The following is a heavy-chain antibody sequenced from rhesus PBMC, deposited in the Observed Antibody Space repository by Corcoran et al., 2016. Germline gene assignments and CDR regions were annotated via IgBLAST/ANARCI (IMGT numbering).Heavy chain of an antibody. CDR3: WLDQFDV. Sequence: QVQLQESGPGLVTPSETLSLTCAVSGGSISDSYFWSWVRQPPGKGLEWIGYIYGGGGDTSYNTSLKKRVTMSRDTSKNQFSLKLTSVTAADTAVYYCWLDQFDVWGAGVLVTVAS. J-gene: IGHJ5-1*01. V-gene: IGHV4-106*01. CDR2: IYGGGGDT. CDR1: GGSISDSYF. D-gene: IGHD2-33*01.